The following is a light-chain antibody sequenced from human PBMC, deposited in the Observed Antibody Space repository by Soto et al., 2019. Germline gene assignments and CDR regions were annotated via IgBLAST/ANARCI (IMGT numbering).Light chain of an antibody. CDR2: DVT. CDR3: TSYKSSRTFYI. V-gene: IGLV2-14*03. J-gene: IGLJ2*01. Sequence: QSVLTQPASVSGSPGQSITISCTGTSSDVGGYNYVSWYQHHPGKAPKLIIYDVTNRPSGVSNRFSGSKSGNTASLTISGLQAEDEADYYCTSYKSSRTFYIFGGGTKLTVL. CDR1: SSDVGGYNY.